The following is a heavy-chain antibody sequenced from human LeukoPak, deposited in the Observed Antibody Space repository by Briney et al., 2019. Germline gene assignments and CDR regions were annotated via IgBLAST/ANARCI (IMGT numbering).Heavy chain of an antibody. CDR1: GGTFSSYA. CDR3: ARDHWFDP. J-gene: IGHJ5*02. V-gene: IGHV1-69*13. CDR2: IIALFGTA. Sequence: SVKVSCKASGGTFSSYAISWVRQAPGQGLEWMGGIIALFGTANYAQKFQGRLTITADESTSTAYMELSSLRSEDTAVYYCARDHWFDPWGQGTLVTVSS.